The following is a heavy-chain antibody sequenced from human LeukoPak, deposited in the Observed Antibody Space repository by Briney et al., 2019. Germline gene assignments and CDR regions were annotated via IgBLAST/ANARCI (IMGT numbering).Heavy chain of an antibody. CDR1: GFTFSSYG. CDR2: ISYDGSNK. CDR3: AKDDSSGYYGH. J-gene: IGHJ4*02. D-gene: IGHD3-22*01. Sequence: GGSLRLSCAAAGFTFSSYGMHWVRQAPGKGLEWVAVISYDGSNKYYADSVKGRFTISRDSSKNTLYLQMNSLRAEDTAVYYCAKDDSSGYYGHWGQGTLVTVSS. V-gene: IGHV3-30*18.